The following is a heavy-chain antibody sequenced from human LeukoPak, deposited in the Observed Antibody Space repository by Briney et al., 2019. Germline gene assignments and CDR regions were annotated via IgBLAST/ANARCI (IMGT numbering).Heavy chain of an antibody. CDR1: GYTFTGYY. J-gene: IGHJ1*01. D-gene: IGHD3-10*01. CDR3: ARPGEAAPEYFQH. CDR2: INPNSGGT. V-gene: IGHV1-2*02. Sequence: GASVKVSCKASGYTFTGYYMHWVRQAPGQGLEWMGWINPNSGGTNYAQKFQGRVTMTRDTSISTAYMELSRLRSDDTAVYYCARPGEAAPEYFQHWGQGTLVTVSS.